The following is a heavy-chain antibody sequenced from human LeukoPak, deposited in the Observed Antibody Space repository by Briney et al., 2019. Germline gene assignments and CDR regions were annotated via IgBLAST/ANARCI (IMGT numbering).Heavy chain of an antibody. D-gene: IGHD6-6*01. V-gene: IGHV3-11*04. Sequence: PGGSLRLSCAASGFTFSDYYMSWIRQAPGKGLEWVSYISSSGSTIYYADSVKGRFTISRDNAKNSLYLQMNSLRAEDTAVYYCARESPLAARTLDYWGQGTLVTVSS. CDR2: ISSSGSTI. CDR3: ARESPLAARTLDY. CDR1: GFTFSDYY. J-gene: IGHJ4*02.